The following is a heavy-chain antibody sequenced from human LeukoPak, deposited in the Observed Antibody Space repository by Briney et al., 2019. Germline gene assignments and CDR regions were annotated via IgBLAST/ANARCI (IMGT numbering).Heavy chain of an antibody. Sequence: PSQTLSLTCSVSGDSISSGSDYWGWIRQPAGKGREWIGRIYARGSTNYSPSLKSRVTMSIDTSKNQFSLKLNSVTAADTAVYYCARTLGEWSAVFDIWGQGTMVSVSS. CDR2: IYARGST. CDR1: GDSISSGSDY. D-gene: IGHD3-16*01. V-gene: IGHV4-61*02. J-gene: IGHJ3*02. CDR3: ARTLGEWSAVFDI.